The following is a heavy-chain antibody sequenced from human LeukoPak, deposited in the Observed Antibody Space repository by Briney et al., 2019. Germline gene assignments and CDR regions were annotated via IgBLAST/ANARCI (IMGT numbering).Heavy chain of an antibody. Sequence: PSETLSLTCTVSGGSISSGSYYWSWIRQPAGKGLEWIGRIYTSGSTNYNPSLKSRVTISVDTSKNQFSLKLSSVTAADTAVYYCARDPFRFYGSGARDSNYMDVWGKGTTVTVSS. CDR3: ARDPFRFYGSGARDSNYMDV. V-gene: IGHV4-61*02. CDR2: IYTSGST. CDR1: GGSISSGSYY. J-gene: IGHJ6*03. D-gene: IGHD3-10*01.